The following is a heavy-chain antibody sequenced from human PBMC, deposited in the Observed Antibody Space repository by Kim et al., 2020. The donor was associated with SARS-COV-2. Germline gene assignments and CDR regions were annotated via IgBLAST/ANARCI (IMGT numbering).Heavy chain of an antibody. Sequence: SETLSLTCAVYGGSFSGYYWSWIRQPPGKGLEWIGEINHSGSTNYNPSLKSRVTISVDTSKNQFSLKLSSVTAADTAVYYCARTRKLTGWQLVRVQRDGMDVWGQGTTVTVSS. J-gene: IGHJ6*02. D-gene: IGHD6-13*01. CDR1: GGSFSGYY. V-gene: IGHV4-34*01. CDR2: INHSGST. CDR3: ARTRKLTGWQLVRVQRDGMDV.